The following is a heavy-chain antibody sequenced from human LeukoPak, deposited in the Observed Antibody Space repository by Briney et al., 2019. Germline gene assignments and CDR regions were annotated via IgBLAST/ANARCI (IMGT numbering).Heavy chain of an antibody. CDR3: ARDWGIVVVPAAKSSAWFDP. Sequence: GGSLRLSCAASGFTFSSYAMSWVRQAPGKGLEWVANIKQDGSEKYYVDSVKGRFTISRDNAKNSLYLQMNSLRAEDTAVYYCARDWGIVVVPAAKSSAWFDPWGQGTLVTVSS. V-gene: IGHV3-7*01. D-gene: IGHD2-2*01. J-gene: IGHJ5*02. CDR1: GFTFSSYA. CDR2: IKQDGSEK.